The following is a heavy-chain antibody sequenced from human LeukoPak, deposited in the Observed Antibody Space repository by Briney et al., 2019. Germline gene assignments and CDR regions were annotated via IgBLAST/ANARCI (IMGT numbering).Heavy chain of an antibody. Sequence: PGGSLRLSCAASGFTFSSYGMHWVRQTPGKGLEWVAIISYEGSDKYYADSVKGRFTISRDNSKNTLYLQMNSLRAEDTAVYYCAKDLRAAADYYFDYWGQGTLVTVSS. CDR2: ISYEGSDK. D-gene: IGHD6-13*01. J-gene: IGHJ4*02. CDR1: GFTFSSYG. CDR3: AKDLRAAADYYFDY. V-gene: IGHV3-30*18.